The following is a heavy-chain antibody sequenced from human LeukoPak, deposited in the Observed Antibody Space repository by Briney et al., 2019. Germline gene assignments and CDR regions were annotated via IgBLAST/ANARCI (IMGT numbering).Heavy chain of an antibody. CDR2: INHSRST. CDR3: AREGVTTPFDY. D-gene: IGHD4-17*01. J-gene: IGHJ4*02. Sequence: PSETLSLTCAVYGGSFSGYYWSWIRQPPGKGLEWIGEINHSRSTNYNPSLKSRVTISVDTSKNQFSLKLSSVTAADTAVYYCAREGVTTPFDYWGQGTLVTVSS. CDR1: GGSFSGYY. V-gene: IGHV4-34*01.